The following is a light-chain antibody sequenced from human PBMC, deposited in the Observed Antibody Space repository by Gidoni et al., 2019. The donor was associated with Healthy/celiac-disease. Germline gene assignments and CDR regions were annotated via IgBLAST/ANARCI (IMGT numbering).Light chain of an antibody. CDR3: QQRSNWPSIT. Sequence: ELVLTQSPATLSLSPGERATLSRRASQSVSSYLAWYQQKPGQAPRLLIYDASNRATGIPARFSGSGSGTDFTLTISSREPEDFAVYYCQQRSNWPSITFGQGTRLEIK. V-gene: IGKV3-11*01. J-gene: IGKJ5*01. CDR2: DAS. CDR1: QSVSSY.